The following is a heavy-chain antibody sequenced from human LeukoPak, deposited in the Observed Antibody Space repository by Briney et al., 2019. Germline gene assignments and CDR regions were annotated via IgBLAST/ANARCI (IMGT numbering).Heavy chain of an antibody. CDR1: GFTFSDYY. CDR3: ARDRRFGELSVGFDP. CDR2: IYSGGST. V-gene: IGHV3-53*01. D-gene: IGHD3-10*01. J-gene: IGHJ5*02. Sequence: GGSLRLSCAASGFTFSDYYMSWIRQAPGKGLEWVSVIYSGGSTYYADSVKGRFTISRDNSKNTLYLQMNSLRAEDTAVYYCARDRRFGELSVGFDPWGQGTLVTVSS.